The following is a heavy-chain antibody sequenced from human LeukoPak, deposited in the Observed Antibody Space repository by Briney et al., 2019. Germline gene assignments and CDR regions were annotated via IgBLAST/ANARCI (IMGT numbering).Heavy chain of an antibody. CDR3: ARVPPGTIGFDY. J-gene: IGHJ4*02. Sequence: GGSLRLSCAASGFTFSSYEMNWVRQAPGKGPEWVSYISSSGSTIYYADSVKGRFTISRDNAKNSLYLQMNSLRAEDTAVYYCARVPPGTIGFDYWGQGTLVTVSS. CDR1: GFTFSSYE. CDR2: ISSSGSTI. V-gene: IGHV3-48*03. D-gene: IGHD6-13*01.